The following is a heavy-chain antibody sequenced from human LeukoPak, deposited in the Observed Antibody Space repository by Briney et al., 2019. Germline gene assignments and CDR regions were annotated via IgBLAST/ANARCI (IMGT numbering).Heavy chain of an antibody. D-gene: IGHD6-13*01. V-gene: IGHV4-4*07. CDR1: GGSISSYY. Sequence: AETLSLTCTVSGGSISSYYWNWIRQPAGKGLEWIGHIYPTGSTKYNPSLKSRVTISLDKSKNQFSLRLSSVTAADTAVYYCAREGDSSSWYADYFDYWGQGILVTVSS. CDR2: IYPTGST. J-gene: IGHJ4*02. CDR3: AREGDSSSWYADYFDY.